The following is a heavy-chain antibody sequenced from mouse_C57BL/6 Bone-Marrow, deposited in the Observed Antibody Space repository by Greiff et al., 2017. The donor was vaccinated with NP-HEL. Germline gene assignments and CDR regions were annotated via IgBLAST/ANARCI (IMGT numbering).Heavy chain of an antibody. CDR1: GYTFTSYW. V-gene: IGHV1-64*01. D-gene: IGHD2-4*01. J-gene: IGHJ3*01. Sequence: VKLQQPGAELVKPGASVKLSCKASGYTFTSYWMHWVKQRPGQGLEWIGMIHPNSGSTNYNEKFKSKATLTVDKSSSTAYMQLSSLTSEDSAVYYCARGRLRRWFAYWGQGTLVTVSA. CDR2: IHPNSGST. CDR3: ARGRLRRWFAY.